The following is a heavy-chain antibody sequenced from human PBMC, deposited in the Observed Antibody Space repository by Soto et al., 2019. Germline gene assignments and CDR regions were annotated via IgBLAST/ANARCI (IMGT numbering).Heavy chain of an antibody. CDR1: GDSLTNSNW. CDR2: IFHSGST. D-gene: IGHD5-12*01. J-gene: IGHJ6*02. V-gene: IGHV4-4*02. CDR3: VVAAEISDYQGMDV. Sequence: SETLSLTCTVSGDSLTNSNWWTWVRQPPGKGLEWIGEIFHSGSTNYNPSLKSRITISVDKSKNQFVLKLRSVTAADTAVYYCVVAAEISDYQGMDVWGQWTTVTVS.